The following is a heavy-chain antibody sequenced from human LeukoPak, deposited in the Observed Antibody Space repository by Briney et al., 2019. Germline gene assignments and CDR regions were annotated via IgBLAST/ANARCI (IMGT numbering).Heavy chain of an antibody. Sequence: ASVKVSCKASGYTFTGYYMHWVRQAPGQGLEWMGWINPNSGGTNYAQKFQGRVTMTRDTSISPAYMELSRLRSDDTAVYYCARDSFAVVGPTLYMDVWGKGTTVTVSS. V-gene: IGHV1-2*02. CDR3: ARDSFAVVGPTLYMDV. CDR2: INPNSGGT. D-gene: IGHD3-3*01. J-gene: IGHJ6*03. CDR1: GYTFTGYY.